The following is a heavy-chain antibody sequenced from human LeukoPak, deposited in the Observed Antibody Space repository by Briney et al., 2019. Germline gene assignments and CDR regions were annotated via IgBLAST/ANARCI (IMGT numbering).Heavy chain of an antibody. Sequence: GGSLRLSCAASGFTFSSYEMNWVRQAPGKGLEWVSYISSSGSTIYYADSVKGRFTISRDNAKNSLYLQMNGLRAEDTAVYYCARVGLSALFDYWGQGTLVTVSS. V-gene: IGHV3-48*03. CDR2: ISSSGSTI. CDR3: ARVGLSALFDY. D-gene: IGHD2-2*01. CDR1: GFTFSSYE. J-gene: IGHJ4*02.